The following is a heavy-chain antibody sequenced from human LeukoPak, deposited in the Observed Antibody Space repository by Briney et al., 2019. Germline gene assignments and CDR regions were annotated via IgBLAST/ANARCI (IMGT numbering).Heavy chain of an antibody. CDR1: GFTFSNYA. J-gene: IGHJ4*02. Sequence: GGSLRLSCAASGFTFSNYAMSWVRQAPGKGLEWISGITGGRSTYYADSVKGRFTISRDNSKNTLYLQMNSLKTEDTAVYYCTTDSIVVVIGFDYWGQGTLVTISS. CDR2: ITGGRST. D-gene: IGHD3-22*01. V-gene: IGHV3-23*01. CDR3: TTDSIVVVIGFDY.